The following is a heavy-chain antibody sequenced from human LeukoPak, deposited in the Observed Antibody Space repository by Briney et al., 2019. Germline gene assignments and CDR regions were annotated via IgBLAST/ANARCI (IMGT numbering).Heavy chain of an antibody. CDR2: ISSSGSTI. V-gene: IGHV3-48*04. D-gene: IGHD1-26*01. Sequence: GGSLGLSCAASGFSFSRYNMNWVRQAPGKGLEWVSYISSSGSTIYYADSVKGRFTISRDNAKNSLYLQMNSLRAEDTAVYYCARVRGARYYYYYYMDVWGKGTTVTVSS. J-gene: IGHJ6*03. CDR3: ARVRGARYYYYYYMDV. CDR1: GFSFSRYN.